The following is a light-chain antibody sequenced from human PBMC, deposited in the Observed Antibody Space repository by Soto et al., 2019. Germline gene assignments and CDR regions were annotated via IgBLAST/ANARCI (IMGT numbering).Light chain of an antibody. CDR2: DAS. J-gene: IGKJ1*01. CDR3: QQYNIYPWT. CDR1: QSITNY. V-gene: IGKV1-5*01. Sequence: DIQMTQSPSTLSASVGDRVTITCRTSQSITNYLAWYQHKPGKAPKLLIYDASSLESGVPSRFSGSGSETEFTLTISSLQPDDFATYYCQQYNIYPWTFGQGFRVEIK.